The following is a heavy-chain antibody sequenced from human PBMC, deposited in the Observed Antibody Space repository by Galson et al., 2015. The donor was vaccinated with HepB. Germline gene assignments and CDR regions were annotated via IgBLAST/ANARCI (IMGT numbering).Heavy chain of an antibody. CDR1: GFTFDDYT. D-gene: IGHD3-22*01. V-gene: IGHV3-43*01. CDR3: AKDGPGTMIVGGMDV. J-gene: IGHJ6*02. CDR2: ISWDGGST. Sequence: SLRLSCAASGFTFDDYTMHWVRQAPGKGLEWVSLISWDGGSTYYADSVKGRFTISRDNSKNSLYLQMNSLRTEDTALYYCAKDGPGTMIVGGMDVWGQGTTVTVSS.